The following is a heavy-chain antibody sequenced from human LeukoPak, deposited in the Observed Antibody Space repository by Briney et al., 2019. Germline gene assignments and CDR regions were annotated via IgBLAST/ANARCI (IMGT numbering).Heavy chain of an antibody. CDR3: ARASALYDFWSGSQSVFDY. Sequence: GESLKISCKASGYTFTSYWIGWVRQMPGKGLEWMGIIHPSDSDTRYGPSFQGQVTISADKSINTAYVQWTNLKASDTAMFYCARASALYDFWSGSQSVFDYWGQGTLVIVSS. CDR1: GYTFTSYW. V-gene: IGHV5-51*01. CDR2: IHPSDSDT. J-gene: IGHJ4*02. D-gene: IGHD3-3*01.